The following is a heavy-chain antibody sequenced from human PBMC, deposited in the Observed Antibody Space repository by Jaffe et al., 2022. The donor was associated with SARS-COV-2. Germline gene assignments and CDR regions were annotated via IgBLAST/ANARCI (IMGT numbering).Heavy chain of an antibody. V-gene: IGHV3-15*01. CDR3: ATAADTVTYYDYYYGMDV. CDR1: GFTFSNAW. CDR2: IKSRRDGGTA. Sequence: EVQLVESGGGLVNSGGSLRLACAASGFTFSNAWMNWVRQAPGKGLEWVGRIKSRRDGGTADYAASVKGRFTISRDDSKNTLFVEMDGLKIEDTAVYYCATAADTVTYYDYYYGMDVWGQGTTVIVSS. D-gene: IGHD4-17*01. J-gene: IGHJ6*02.